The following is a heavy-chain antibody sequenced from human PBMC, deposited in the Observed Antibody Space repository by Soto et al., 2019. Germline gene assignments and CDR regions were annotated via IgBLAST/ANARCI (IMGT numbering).Heavy chain of an antibody. CDR2: ISYDGSNK. Sequence: QVQLVESGGGVVQPGRSLRLSCAASGFTFSSYGMHWVRQAPGKGLEWVAVISYDGSNKYYADSVKGRFTISRDNSKNTLYLQMNSLRAEDTAVYYCAKQGYSSGRHDYWGQGTLVTVSS. D-gene: IGHD6-19*01. CDR3: AKQGYSSGRHDY. CDR1: GFTFSSYG. V-gene: IGHV3-30*18. J-gene: IGHJ4*02.